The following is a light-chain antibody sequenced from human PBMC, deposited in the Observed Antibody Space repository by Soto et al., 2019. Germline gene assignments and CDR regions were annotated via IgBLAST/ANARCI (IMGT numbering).Light chain of an antibody. CDR1: QSVSSN. Sequence: EIVMKQSPATLSVSPGERATLSCGVSQSVSSNLAWYQQKPGQAPRLLIYGASTRATGIPARFSGSGSGTEFTLTISSLQSEDFAVYYCQRYNNWPPWTFGQGTKVDIK. CDR3: QRYNNWPPWT. CDR2: GAS. V-gene: IGKV3D-15*01. J-gene: IGKJ1*01.